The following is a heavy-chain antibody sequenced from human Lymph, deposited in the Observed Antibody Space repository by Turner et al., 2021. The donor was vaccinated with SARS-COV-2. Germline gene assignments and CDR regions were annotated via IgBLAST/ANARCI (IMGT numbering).Heavy chain of an antibody. CDR3: AKDLAGTYYSSFDY. CDR2: INWRGGSI. V-gene: IGHV3-9*01. J-gene: IGHJ4*02. Sequence: EVQLVESGGGVVLPGRSLRLTCTASELTFDDYALHWVRQPPGEGLDWVSGINWRGGSIAYADSVKGRITISRDNPKNSLDLQMNSLRAEDTAFYYCAKDLAGTYYSSFDYWGQGTLVTVSS. CDR1: ELTFDDYA. D-gene: IGHD1-26*01.